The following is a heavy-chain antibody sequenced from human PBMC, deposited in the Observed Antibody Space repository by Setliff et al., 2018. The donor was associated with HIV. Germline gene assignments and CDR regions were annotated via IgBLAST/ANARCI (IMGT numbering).Heavy chain of an antibody. CDR1: GYTFTSYG. V-gene: IGHV1-18*04. D-gene: IGHD1-26*01. CDR3: ATGGGQSFDY. Sequence: SVKVSCKASGYTFTSYGMNWIRQAPGQGLEWMGWTYLGATNYAQRFRDRFTVTTDTPTSTAYMELRGLSPDDTALYFCATGGGQSFDYWGQGTLVTVSS. J-gene: IGHJ4*02. CDR2: TYLGAT.